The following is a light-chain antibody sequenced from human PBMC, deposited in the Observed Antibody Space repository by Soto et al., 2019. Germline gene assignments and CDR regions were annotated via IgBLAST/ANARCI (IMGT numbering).Light chain of an antibody. CDR1: QSISSW. CDR3: QQYHSYPLT. Sequence: EIQMTQSPSILSASVGDRVTITCRASQSISSWLAWFQQMPGKAPNLLIYKASNLPSGVPPRFSGSGSGTDFTLTITSLQPDDFATYYCQQYHSYPLTFGQGTRVDVK. V-gene: IGKV1-5*03. J-gene: IGKJ1*01. CDR2: KAS.